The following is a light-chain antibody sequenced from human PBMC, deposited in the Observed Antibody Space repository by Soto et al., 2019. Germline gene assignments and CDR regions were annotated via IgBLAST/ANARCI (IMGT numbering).Light chain of an antibody. V-gene: IGLV2-14*01. J-gene: IGLJ1*01. CDR2: EVS. CDR1: SSDVGGYNY. Sequence: QSVLTQPASVSGSPGQSITISCTGTSSDVGGYNYVSWYQQHPGKAPKLMIYEVSNRPSGVSNRFSASKSGNTASLTISGLQAEDEADYHCSAYTSSSTWVFGTGTKLTVL. CDR3: SAYTSSSTWV.